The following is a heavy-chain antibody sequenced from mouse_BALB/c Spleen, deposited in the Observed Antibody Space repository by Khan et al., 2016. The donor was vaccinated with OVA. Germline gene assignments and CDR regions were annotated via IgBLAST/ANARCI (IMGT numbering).Heavy chain of an antibody. Sequence: EVELVESGGGLVKPGGSLKLSCAASAFDFSYYDMSWVRQTPERRLEWVAYISSGGGGTYYPDTVKGRFTISRDNAKNTLYLQMSSLKSEDTAIYACARGYYYFDYWGQGTALTVSS. CDR1: AFDFSYYD. CDR3: ARGYYYFDY. V-gene: IGHV5-12-1*01. D-gene: IGHD2-3*01. J-gene: IGHJ2*01. CDR2: ISSGGGGT.